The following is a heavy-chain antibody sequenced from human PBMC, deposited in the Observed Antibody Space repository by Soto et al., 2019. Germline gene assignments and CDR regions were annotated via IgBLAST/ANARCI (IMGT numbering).Heavy chain of an antibody. CDR1: GGTFSNRA. J-gene: IGHJ6*02. D-gene: IGHD3-16*01. CDR2: IIPVFGRV. Sequence: QVQLVQFGPEVKKTGTSVKVSCKASGGTFSNRAISWVRQAPGQGLEWMGGIIPVFGRVNYAEKFQDRVTITADESTGTVYMELSSLRSEDTALYYCANSRGGTFLGYHGMDIWGQGTTVSVSS. V-gene: IGHV1-69*01. CDR3: ANSRGGTFLGYHGMDI.